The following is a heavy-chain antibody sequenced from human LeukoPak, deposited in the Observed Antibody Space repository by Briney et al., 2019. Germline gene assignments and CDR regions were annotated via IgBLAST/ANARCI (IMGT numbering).Heavy chain of an antibody. V-gene: IGHV1-18*01. D-gene: IGHD2-15*01. CDR2: ISVYNTAT. Sequence: ASVKVSCKASGYTFTSFGISWVRQAPGQGLEWMGWISVYNTATDYAQKFQGRVTMTTDTSTSTAYMELRSLRSDDTAVYYCARQDRRGDYWGQGTLVTASS. CDR3: ARQDRRGDY. J-gene: IGHJ4*02. CDR1: GYTFTSFG.